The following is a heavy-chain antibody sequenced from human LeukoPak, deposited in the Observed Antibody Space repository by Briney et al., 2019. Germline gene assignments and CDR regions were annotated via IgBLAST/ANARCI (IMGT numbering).Heavy chain of an antibody. D-gene: IGHD1-26*01. CDR3: AKDRTVGASYWYFDL. V-gene: IGHV3-23*01. CDR2: ISSSGSGGNT. Sequence: AGGSLRLSCVASGVTLSNYAMSWARQAPGKGLEWVSGISSSGSGGNTYYADSVKGRFTISRDSSRYTLFLHMNTLRAEDTAIYYCAKDRTVGASYWYFDLWGRGTLVTVSS. CDR1: GVTLSNYA. J-gene: IGHJ2*01.